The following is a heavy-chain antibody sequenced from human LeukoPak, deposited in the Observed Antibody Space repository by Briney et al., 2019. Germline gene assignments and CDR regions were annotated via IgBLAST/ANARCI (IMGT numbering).Heavy chain of an antibody. CDR1: GFTFTGNS. D-gene: IGHD2-15*01. CDR3: VRETGTIGYYMDV. V-gene: IGHV3-74*01. CDR2: IHRDGGMT. Sequence: PGGSLRLSCAASGFTFTGNSMHWVRQGPGKGLVWVARIHRDGGMTRYADSVEGRFTISRDNAKNMLYLQMNSLRAEDTAIYYCVRETGTIGYYMDVWGKGTTVSVSS. J-gene: IGHJ6*03.